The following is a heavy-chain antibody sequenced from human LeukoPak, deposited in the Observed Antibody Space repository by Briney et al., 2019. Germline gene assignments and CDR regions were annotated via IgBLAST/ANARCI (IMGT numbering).Heavy chain of an antibody. J-gene: IGHJ6*02. V-gene: IGHV3-30*03. Sequence: PGGSLRLSCAASGFTFSSYGMHWVRQAPGKGLEWVAVISYDGSNKYYADSVKGRFTISRDNSKNTLYLQMNSLRAEDTAVYYCVAAIGYYYYGMDVWGQGTTVTVSS. CDR3: VAAIGYYYYGMDV. CDR1: GFTFSSYG. CDR2: ISYDGSNK. D-gene: IGHD5-12*01.